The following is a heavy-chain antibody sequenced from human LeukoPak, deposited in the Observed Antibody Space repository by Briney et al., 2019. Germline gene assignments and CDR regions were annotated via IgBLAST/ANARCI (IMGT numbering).Heavy chain of an antibody. CDR3: ARGTSYYDSSGYYLDYFDY. CDR2: MNPNSGNT. V-gene: IGHV1-8*02. Sequence: ASVKVSCKASGGTFSSYAINWVRQATGQGLEWMGWMNPNSGNTGYAQKFQGRVTMTRNTSISTAYMELSSLRSEDTAVYYCARGTSYYDSSGYYLDYFDYWGQGTLVTVS. CDR1: GGTFSSYA. J-gene: IGHJ4*02. D-gene: IGHD3-22*01.